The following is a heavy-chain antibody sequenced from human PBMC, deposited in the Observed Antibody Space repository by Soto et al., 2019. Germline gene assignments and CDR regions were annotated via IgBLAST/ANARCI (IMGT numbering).Heavy chain of an antibody. D-gene: IGHD2-2*01. CDR3: AKGRGYCSSTSCYVGSDY. V-gene: IGHV3-23*01. Sequence: EVQLLESGGGLVQPGGSLRLSCAASGFTFSSYPMSWVRQAPGKGQEWVSAISGSGGSTYYADSVKGRFTISRDNSKNTLYLQMNSLSAEDTAVDYCAKGRGYCSSTSCYVGSDYWGQGTLVTVSS. CDR2: ISGSGGST. CDR1: GFTFSSYP. J-gene: IGHJ4*02.